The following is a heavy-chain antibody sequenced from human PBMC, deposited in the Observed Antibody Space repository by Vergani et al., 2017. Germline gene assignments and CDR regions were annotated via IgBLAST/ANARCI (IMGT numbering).Heavy chain of an antibody. CDR1: GGTFSSYA. Sequence: QVQLVQSGAEVKKPGSSVKVSCKASGGTFSSYAISWVRQAPGQGLEWMGRIIPIFGTANYAQKFQGRVTITADESTSTAYMELSSLRSEDTAVYYCARVRYSSSWYSTAGYFDYWGQGTLVTVSS. D-gene: IGHD6-13*01. CDR3: ARVRYSSSWYSTAGYFDY. CDR2: IIPIFGTA. V-gene: IGHV1-69*13. J-gene: IGHJ4*02.